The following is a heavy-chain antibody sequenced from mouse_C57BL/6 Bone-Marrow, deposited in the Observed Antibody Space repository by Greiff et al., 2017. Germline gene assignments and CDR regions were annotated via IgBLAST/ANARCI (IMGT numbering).Heavy chain of an antibody. CDR2: IYPRSGNT. CDR1: GYTFTSSG. D-gene: IGHD2-3*01. J-gene: IGHJ2*01. Sequence: QLQQSGAALARPGASVKLSCKASGYTFTSSGISWVKQRTGQGLEWIGEIYPRSGNTYYNEKFKGKATLTADKSSSTAYMELRSLTSEDSAVYFCARGRWFQDYWGQGTTLTVSS. V-gene: IGHV1-81*01. CDR3: ARGRWFQDY.